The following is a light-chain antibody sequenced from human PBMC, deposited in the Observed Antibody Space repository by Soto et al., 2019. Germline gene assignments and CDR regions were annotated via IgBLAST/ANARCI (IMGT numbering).Light chain of an antibody. CDR1: GNDVGGYTF. Sequence: QSVLTQPASLSGSPGQSISISCTGTGNDVGGYTFVSWYQQHPDKVPKLVIFDVNRRPSGVSDRFSGSKSVNAASLTISGLRAEDEADYYCCSYTATTTYVFGTGTKVTVL. V-gene: IGLV2-14*03. J-gene: IGLJ1*01. CDR3: CSYTATTTYV. CDR2: DVN.